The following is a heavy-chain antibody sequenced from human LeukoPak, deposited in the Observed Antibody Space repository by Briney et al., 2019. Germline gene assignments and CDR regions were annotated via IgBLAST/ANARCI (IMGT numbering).Heavy chain of an antibody. CDR2: IYSDNT. D-gene: IGHD4/OR15-4a*01. Sequence: GGSLRLSCAASGFTFSTYAMAWVRQAPGKGLEWVSFIYSDNTHYSDSVKGRFTISRDNSKNTLYLQMNSLRAEDTAVYYCARRAGAYSHPYDYWGQGTLVTVSS. CDR3: ARRAGAYSHPYDY. V-gene: IGHV3-53*01. J-gene: IGHJ4*02. CDR1: GFTFSTYA.